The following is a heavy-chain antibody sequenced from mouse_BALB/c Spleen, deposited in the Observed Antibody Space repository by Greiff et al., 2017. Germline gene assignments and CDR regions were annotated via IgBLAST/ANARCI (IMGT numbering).Heavy chain of an antibody. J-gene: IGHJ1*01. CDR2: IYPSDSYT. V-gene: IGHV1-80*01. CDR3: TRGIGYFDV. D-gene: IGHD5-2*01. CDR1: GYAFSSYW. Sequence: VQLQQSGAELVRPGSSVKISCKASGYAFSSYWMNWVKQRPGQGLEWIGQIYPSDSYTNYNQKFKDKATLTVDKSSSTAYMQLSSPTSEDSAVYYCTRGIGYFDVWGAGTTVTVSS.